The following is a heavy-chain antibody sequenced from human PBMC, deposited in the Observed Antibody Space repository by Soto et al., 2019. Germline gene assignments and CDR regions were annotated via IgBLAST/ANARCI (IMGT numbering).Heavy chain of an antibody. J-gene: IGHJ6*02. CDR3: AREPGRTFNYYYYGMDV. CDR1: GGSISSGGYY. CDR2: IYYSGST. Sequence: SETLSLTCTVSGGSISSGGYYWSWIRQHPGKGLEWIGYIYYSGSTYYNPSLKSRVTISVDTSKNQFSLKLSSVTAADTAVYYCAREPGRTFNYYYYGMDVWGQGTTVTVSS. V-gene: IGHV4-31*03.